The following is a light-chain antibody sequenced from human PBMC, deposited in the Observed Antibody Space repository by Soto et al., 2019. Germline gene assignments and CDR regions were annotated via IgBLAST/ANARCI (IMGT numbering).Light chain of an antibody. CDR1: SGFVGSFSL. Sequence: SPLAQPASVSGSPGQSIPISCTGTSGFVGSFSLVSWYQQHPGQAPTVMISEGHRRPSGVPDRFSGPTSVNSASLTISGLQPNDEAAYSLCLDIGAITYVFGTGTKGIVL. J-gene: IGLJ1*01. CDR2: EGH. V-gene: IGLV2-23*01. CDR3: CLDIGAITYV.